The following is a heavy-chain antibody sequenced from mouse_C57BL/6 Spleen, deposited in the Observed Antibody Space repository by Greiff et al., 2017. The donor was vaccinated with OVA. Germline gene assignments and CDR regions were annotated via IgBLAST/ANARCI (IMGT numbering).Heavy chain of an antibody. Sequence: EVQLVESGPGLVKPSQSLSLTCSVTGYSITSGYYWNWIRQFPGNKLEWMGYISYDGSNNYNPSLKNRISITWDTSKNQFFLKLNSVTTEDTATYYCARGQSNVPFAYWGQGTLVTVSA. CDR3: ARGQSNVPFAY. J-gene: IGHJ3*01. V-gene: IGHV3-6*01. CDR2: ISYDGSN. CDR1: GYSITSGYY. D-gene: IGHD2-5*01.